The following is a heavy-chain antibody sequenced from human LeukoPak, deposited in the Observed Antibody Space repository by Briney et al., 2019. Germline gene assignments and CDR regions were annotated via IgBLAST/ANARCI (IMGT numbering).Heavy chain of an antibody. D-gene: IGHD3/OR15-3a*01. CDR2: ISSSSSYI. CDR1: GFTFSSYS. Sequence: GGSLRLSCAASGFTFSSYSMNWVRQAPGKGLEWVSSISSSSSYIYYADSVKGRFTISRDNAKNSLYLQMNSLRAEDTAVYYCAGEFGRFTIRYYFDYWGQGTLVTVSS. V-gene: IGHV3-21*01. J-gene: IGHJ4*02. CDR3: AGEFGRFTIRYYFDY.